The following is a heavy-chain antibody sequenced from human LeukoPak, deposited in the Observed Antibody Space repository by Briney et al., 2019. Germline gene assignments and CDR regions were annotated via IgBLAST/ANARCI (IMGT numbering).Heavy chain of an antibody. CDR2: INPSGGST. CDR3: ARTFRYSSGWYYWFDP. CDR1: GYTFTSYY. V-gene: IGHV1-46*01. D-gene: IGHD6-19*01. Sequence: ASVKVSCKASGYTFTSYYMHWVRQAPGQGLEWMGIINPSGGSTSYAQKFQGRVTMTRDTSTSTVYMELSSLRSEDTAVYYCARTFRYSSGWYYWFDPWGQGTLVTVSS. J-gene: IGHJ5*02.